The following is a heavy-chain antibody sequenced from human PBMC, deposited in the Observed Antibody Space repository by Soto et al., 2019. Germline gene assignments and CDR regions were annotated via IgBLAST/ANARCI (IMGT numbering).Heavy chain of an antibody. D-gene: IGHD3-10*01. Sequence: SETLSLTCTVSGGSISSYYWSWIRQPPGKGLEWIGYIYYSGSTNYNPSLKSRVTISVDTSKNQFSLKLSSVTAADTAVYYCARDGRVRGVTRGFDPWGQGTLVTVSS. J-gene: IGHJ5*02. V-gene: IGHV4-59*01. CDR3: ARDGRVRGVTRGFDP. CDR1: GGSISSYY. CDR2: IYYSGST.